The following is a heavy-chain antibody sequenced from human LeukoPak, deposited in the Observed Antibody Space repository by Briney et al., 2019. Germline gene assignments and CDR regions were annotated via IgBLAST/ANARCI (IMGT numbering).Heavy chain of an antibody. J-gene: IGHJ4*02. V-gene: IGHV4-59*01. CDR1: GVSISGNY. CDR3: ARVVNHGYSYY. CDR2: IFYTGST. Sequence: PSETLSLTCTVSGVSISGNYWSWLRQPPGKGLEWVGYIFYTGSTNYNPSLRSRLTILLDTSKNQFSLKLSSVSAADTAVYYCARVVNHGYSYYWGQGTLVTVSS. D-gene: IGHD4-17*01.